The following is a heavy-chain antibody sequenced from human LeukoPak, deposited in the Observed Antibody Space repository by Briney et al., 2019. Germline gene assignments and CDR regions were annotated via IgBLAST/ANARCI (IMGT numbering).Heavy chain of an antibody. CDR2: INPSGTGT. CDR1: GYTITNNY. D-gene: IGHD5-24*01. CDR3: ATDHSMANTAWWFDP. Sequence: GASVKASCKASGYTITNNYMRWVRQAPGQGLEWMGVINPSGTGTSYAQKFQGRITMSRDTSTSTVYMELSSLRSEDTAFYYCATDHSMANTAWWFDPWGQGTLVTVSS. J-gene: IGHJ5*02. V-gene: IGHV1-46*01.